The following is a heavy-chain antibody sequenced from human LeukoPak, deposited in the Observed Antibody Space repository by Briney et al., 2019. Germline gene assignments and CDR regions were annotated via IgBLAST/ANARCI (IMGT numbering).Heavy chain of an antibody. CDR3: ARDSMSVKAYYDFWSGYYYYYYMDV. D-gene: IGHD3-3*01. Sequence: PSETLSLTCTVSGGSISSYYWSWIRQPAGKGLEWIGRIYTSGSTNYNPSLKSRVTMSVDTSKNQFSLKLSSVTAADTAVYYCARDSMSVKAYYDFWSGYYYYYYMDVWGKGTTVTVSS. V-gene: IGHV4-4*07. J-gene: IGHJ6*03. CDR1: GGSISSYY. CDR2: IYTSGST.